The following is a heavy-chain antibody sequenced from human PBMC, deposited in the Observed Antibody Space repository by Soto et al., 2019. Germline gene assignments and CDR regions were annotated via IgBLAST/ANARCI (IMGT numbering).Heavy chain of an antibody. CDR1: GYSFTDYY. V-gene: IGHV1-2*02. CDR2: IIPNNGGT. J-gene: IGHJ5*02. Sequence: QVQLEQSGAEVKKPGASVKVSCMASGYSFTDYYIHGVRQAPGQGLEWMGWIIPNNGGTKYAQKFQDRVTMTRDTSITTAYMELSRLRSDDTAVYYCARGTFDSSGNYFAGWFGPWGQGTLVTVSS. D-gene: IGHD3-22*01. CDR3: ARGTFDSSGNYFAGWFGP.